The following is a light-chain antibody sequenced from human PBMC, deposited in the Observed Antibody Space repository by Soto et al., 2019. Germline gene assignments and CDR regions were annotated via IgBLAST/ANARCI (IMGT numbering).Light chain of an antibody. J-gene: IGLJ1*01. CDR3: GSWDSSLSAYV. Sequence: QSVMTQPPSVSAAPGQKVPIACSGSSSNLGGNSVSWYQQLPGTAPKLLIYDDNKRPSGIPDRFSGSKSGTSATLGITGFQTGDEADYYCGSWDSSLSAYVFGTGTKLTVL. CDR1: SSNLGGNS. V-gene: IGLV1-51*01. CDR2: DDN.